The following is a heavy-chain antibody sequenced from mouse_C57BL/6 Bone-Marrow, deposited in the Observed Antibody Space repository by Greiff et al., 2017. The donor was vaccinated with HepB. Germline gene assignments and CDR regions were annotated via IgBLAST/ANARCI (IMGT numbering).Heavy chain of an antibody. D-gene: IGHD1-1*01. CDR2: IDPENGDT. CDR3: TTGSYYYGSSPYAMDY. V-gene: IGHV14-4*01. Sequence: VQLQQSGAELVRPGASVKLSCTASGFNIKDDYMHWVKQRPEQGLEWIGWIDPENGDTEYASKFQGKATITADTSSNTAYLQLSSLTSEDTAVYYCTTGSYYYGSSPYAMDYWGQGTSVTVSS. CDR1: GFNIKDDY. J-gene: IGHJ4*01.